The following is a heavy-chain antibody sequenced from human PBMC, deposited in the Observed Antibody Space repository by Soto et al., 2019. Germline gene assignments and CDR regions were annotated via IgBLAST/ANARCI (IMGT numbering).Heavy chain of an antibody. CDR2: ISGSGGST. CDR3: AKTYYYGSGSYYKDAFDV. D-gene: IGHD3-10*01. Sequence: GGSLRLSCAASGFTFISYAMSWVRQAPGKGLEWVSAISGSGGSTYYADSVKGRFTISRDNSKNTLYLQMNSLRAEDTAVYYCAKTYYYGSGSYYKDAFDVWGQGTMVTVSS. J-gene: IGHJ3*01. V-gene: IGHV3-23*01. CDR1: GFTFISYA.